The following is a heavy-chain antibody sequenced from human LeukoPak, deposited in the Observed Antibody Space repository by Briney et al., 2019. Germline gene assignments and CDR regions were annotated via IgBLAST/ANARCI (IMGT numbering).Heavy chain of an antibody. D-gene: IGHD2-2*01. CDR1: GFTFNKYW. CDR3: ARPLGYQLINNWFDP. CDR2: IKQKGSEK. Sequence: PGGSLRLSCAASGFTFNKYWMSWVRQAPGKGLEWVATIKQKGSEKKYVDAVKGRITISRDNAKNSLYLELNSLRAEDTAVYYCARPLGYQLINNWFDPWGQGTLVTVSS. J-gene: IGHJ5*02. V-gene: IGHV3-7*01.